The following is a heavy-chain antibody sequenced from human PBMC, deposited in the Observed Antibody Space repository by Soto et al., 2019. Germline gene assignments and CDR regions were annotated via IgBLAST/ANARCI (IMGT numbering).Heavy chain of an antibody. CDR1: GFSLSNARMG. D-gene: IGHD4-17*01. Sequence: QVTLKESGPVLVKPTETLTLTCTVSGFSLSNARMGVSWIRQPPGKALEWLAHIFSNDEKSYSTSLKSRLTISKDTSKSQVVLTMTNMDPVDTATYYCARTDYGDYSVFDYYGMDVWGQGTTVTVSS. CDR2: IFSNDEK. V-gene: IGHV2-26*01. J-gene: IGHJ6*02. CDR3: ARTDYGDYSVFDYYGMDV.